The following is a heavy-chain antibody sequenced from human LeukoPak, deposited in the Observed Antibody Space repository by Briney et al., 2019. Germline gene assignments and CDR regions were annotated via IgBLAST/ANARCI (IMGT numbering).Heavy chain of an antibody. CDR3: ASSPRDYLDY. J-gene: IGHJ4*02. V-gene: IGHV3-21*01. CDR2: ISGSSSYL. Sequence: TGGSLRLSCAASGFTCSSYSMNRVRQAPGKGLEWVSSISGSSSYLYYADSVKGRFTISRDNANNSLYLQMNSLRADATAVYYCASSPRDYLDYWGQGTLVTVSS. CDR1: GFTCSSYS.